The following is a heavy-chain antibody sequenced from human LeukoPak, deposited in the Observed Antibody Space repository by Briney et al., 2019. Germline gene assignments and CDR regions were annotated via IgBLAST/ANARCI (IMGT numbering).Heavy chain of an antibody. CDR2: ISRSGAAT. CDR1: GLAFSSST. J-gene: IGHJ4*02. Sequence: PGGSLRLSCAASGLAFSSSTMNWVRQAPGKGLECVSFISRSGAATFYTDSVTGRFTISRDNSKNTLFLQMNSLRAEDTAVYYCAGRPSGEGLAPLDYWGQGALVAVSS. V-gene: IGHV3-23*01. D-gene: IGHD1-14*01. CDR3: AGRPSGEGLAPLDY.